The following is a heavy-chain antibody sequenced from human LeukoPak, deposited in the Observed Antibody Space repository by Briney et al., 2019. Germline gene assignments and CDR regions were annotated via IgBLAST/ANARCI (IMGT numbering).Heavy chain of an antibody. CDR1: GFTFSSYW. Sequence: GGSLRLSCTASGFTFSSYWMHWVRQAPGKGLVWVSSIKSDGSDTRYVDTVKGRFTISRDNAANTLYLQMKSLRAEDTAVYYCARGSWSAAGTSIDYWGQGTLVTVSS. V-gene: IGHV3-74*01. CDR2: IKSDGSDT. CDR3: ARGSWSAAGTSIDY. D-gene: IGHD6-13*01. J-gene: IGHJ4*02.